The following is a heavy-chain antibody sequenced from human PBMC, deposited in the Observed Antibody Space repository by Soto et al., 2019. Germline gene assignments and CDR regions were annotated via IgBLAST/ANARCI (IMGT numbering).Heavy chain of an antibody. CDR2: IIPFFGTP. V-gene: IGHV1-69*13. CDR3: ATLGFCTSTSCYGPPGGLAALAV. D-gene: IGHD2-2*01. CDR1: GYTFTNYA. J-gene: IGHJ6*02. Sequence: GASVKVSCKASGYTFTNYAIGCVRQAPGQVLEWMGRIIPFFGTPTYIQNFQGRVAITADASTSTAYMELTSLRSEDTAVYYCATLGFCTSTSCYGPPGGLAALAVWGQGTTVTVSS.